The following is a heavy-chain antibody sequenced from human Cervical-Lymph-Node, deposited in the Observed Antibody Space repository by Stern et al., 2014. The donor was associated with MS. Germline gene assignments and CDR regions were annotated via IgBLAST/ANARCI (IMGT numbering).Heavy chain of an antibody. CDR3: ARYYDGYDGGLDY. D-gene: IGHD5-12*01. CDR2: ISPRGGST. CDR1: GFIFTNYY. V-gene: IGHV1-46*03. Sequence: QVQLVQSGTEVKKPGASMKVSCKTSGFIFTNYYIHWVRQAPGQGLEWMGIISPRGGSTDSAQEFQGRLTLTRDTSTTTVYMQLSSLRSEDTAVYYCARYYDGYDGGLDYWGQGTVVIVSS. J-gene: IGHJ4*02.